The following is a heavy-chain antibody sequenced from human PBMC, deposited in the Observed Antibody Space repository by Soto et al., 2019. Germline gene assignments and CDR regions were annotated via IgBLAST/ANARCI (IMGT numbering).Heavy chain of an antibody. D-gene: IGHD5-12*01. J-gene: IGHJ4*02. Sequence: QVQLQESGPGLVKPSQTLSLTCTVSGGSIISGDYYWSWISQPPGKGLELIGYIYYSGSTYYNPSLKSRVTISVDTSKNQFSLKLSSVTAADTAVYYCASWLGYGPHFDYWGQGTLVTVSS. CDR2: IYYSGST. CDR3: ASWLGYGPHFDY. CDR1: GGSIISGDYY. V-gene: IGHV4-30-4*01.